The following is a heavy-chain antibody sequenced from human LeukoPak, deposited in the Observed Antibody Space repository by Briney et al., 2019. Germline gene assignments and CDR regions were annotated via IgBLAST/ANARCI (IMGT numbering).Heavy chain of an antibody. Sequence: PGGSLRLSCAASGFTFSTYSMNWVRQAPGKGLEWVSYISGSSGIIHYVDSVKGRFTISRDNAKNSLYLQVNSLRAEDTAVYYCARDPSTRGDAFDIWGQGTMVTVSS. CDR3: ARDPSTRGDAFDI. CDR2: ISGSSGII. J-gene: IGHJ3*02. CDR1: GFTFSTYS. V-gene: IGHV3-48*01.